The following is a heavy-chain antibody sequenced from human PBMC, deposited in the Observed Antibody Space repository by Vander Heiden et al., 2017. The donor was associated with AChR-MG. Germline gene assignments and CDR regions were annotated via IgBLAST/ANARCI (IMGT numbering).Heavy chain of an antibody. V-gene: IGHV4-39*01. D-gene: IGHD3-3*01. Sequence: QLQLQESGPGLVKPSETLSLTCTVSGGSISSSSYYWGWIRQPPGKGLEWIGSIYYSGSTYYNPSLKSRVTISVDTSKNQFSLKLSSVTAADTAVYYCARQSSPLNYDFLVQPYYYYYYGMDVWGQGTTVTVSS. J-gene: IGHJ6*02. CDR2: IYYSGST. CDR3: ARQSSPLNYDFLVQPYYYYYYGMDV. CDR1: GGSISSSSYY.